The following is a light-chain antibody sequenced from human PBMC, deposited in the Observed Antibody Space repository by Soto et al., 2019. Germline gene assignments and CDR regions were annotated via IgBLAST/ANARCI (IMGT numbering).Light chain of an antibody. V-gene: IGKV1-12*01. CDR2: AAS. Sequence: DIQMTQSPSSVSASLGDGVTVXXRASQGIGSWLAWYQKKPGKAPIVXIYAASSLQSGVPSRFSGSGSGTDFTLTISSLQPEDCAIYFCQQANSFPITFGQGTRLEIK. CDR3: QQANSFPIT. J-gene: IGKJ5*01. CDR1: QGIGSW.